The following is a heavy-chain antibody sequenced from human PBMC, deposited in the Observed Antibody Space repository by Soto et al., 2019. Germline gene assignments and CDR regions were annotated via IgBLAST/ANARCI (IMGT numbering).Heavy chain of an antibody. V-gene: IGHV4-34*01. CDR3: ARGRGYCSGGSCNSAFDI. CDR2: INHSGST. Sequence: PSYTLSLTCAVYGGSFGVYYWSWIRQPPGKGLEWIGEINHSGSTNYNPSLKSRVTISVDTSKNQFSLKLSSVTAADTAVYYCARGRGYCSGGSCNSAFDICGQGTMVTISS. CDR1: GGSFGVYY. D-gene: IGHD2-15*01. J-gene: IGHJ3*02.